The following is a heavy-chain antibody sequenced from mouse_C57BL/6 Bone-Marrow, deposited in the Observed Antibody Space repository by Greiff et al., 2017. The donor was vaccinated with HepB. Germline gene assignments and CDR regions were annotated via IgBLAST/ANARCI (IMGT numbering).Heavy chain of an antibody. J-gene: IGHJ2*01. CDR3: AIVSSYFDY. CDR1: GYTFTSYW. D-gene: IGHD1-1*01. Sequence: QVQLQQPGAELVRPGTSVKLSCKASGYTFTSYWMHWVKQRPGQGLEWIGVIDPSDSYTNYNQKFKGKATLTVDTSSSTAYMQLSSLTSEDSAVYYCAIVSSYFDYWGQGTTLTVSS. V-gene: IGHV1-59*01. CDR2: IDPSDSYT.